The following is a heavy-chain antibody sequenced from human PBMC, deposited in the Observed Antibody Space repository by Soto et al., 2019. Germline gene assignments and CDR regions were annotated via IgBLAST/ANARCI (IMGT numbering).Heavy chain of an antibody. J-gene: IGHJ5*02. CDR3: GRSARGVMITWFDP. V-gene: IGHV3-21*01. CDR2: ISSSSSYI. CDR1: GFTFSSYS. D-gene: IGHD3-10*01. Sequence: EVQLVESGGGLVKPGGSLRLSCAASGFTFSSYSMNWVRQAPGKGLEWVSSISSSSSYIYYADSVKGRFTISRDNAKNSFYLQRNSLRAEDTAWYYGGRSARGVMITWFDPWGQGTLVTVSS.